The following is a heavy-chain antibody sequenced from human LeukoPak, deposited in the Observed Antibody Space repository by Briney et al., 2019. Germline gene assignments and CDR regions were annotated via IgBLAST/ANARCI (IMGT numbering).Heavy chain of an antibody. Sequence: SETLSLTCAVSGGSISPYYWNWLRQPPGKGLEWIGEINHSGSTNYNPSLKSRVTISVDTSKNQFSLKLSSVTAADTAVYYCARGLRWNNWFDPWGQGTLVTVSS. CDR1: GGSISPYY. CDR2: INHSGST. D-gene: IGHD4-23*01. CDR3: ARGLRWNNWFDP. V-gene: IGHV4-34*01. J-gene: IGHJ5*02.